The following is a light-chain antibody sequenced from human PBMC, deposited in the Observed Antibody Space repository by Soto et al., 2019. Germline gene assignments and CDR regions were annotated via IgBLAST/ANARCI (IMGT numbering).Light chain of an antibody. Sequence: EIVLTQSPGTRSLSPGERGNLSCRASQSVSSSLAWYQQKPGQAPRLVLYGASSRATGIPARFSGSGSATDFSLTISSLEPEDFAVYYCQQRSNWPLITFGQGTRLEIK. CDR3: QQRSNWPLIT. CDR1: QSVSSS. CDR2: GAS. V-gene: IGKV3-11*01. J-gene: IGKJ5*01.